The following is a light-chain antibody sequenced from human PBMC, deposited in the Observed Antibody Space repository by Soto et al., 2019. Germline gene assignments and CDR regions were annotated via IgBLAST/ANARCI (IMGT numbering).Light chain of an antibody. CDR3: QYYDSSLRT. J-gene: IGKJ3*01. V-gene: IGKV3-20*01. Sequence: IVLTQSPGTLSLSPGERATLSCRASQSVSSRDLAWYQQIPGQAPRLLIYGASSRATGIPDRFSGSGSGTDFTLTISRLEPEDFAVYYCQYYDSSLRTFGPGTKVDIK. CDR2: GAS. CDR1: QSVSSRD.